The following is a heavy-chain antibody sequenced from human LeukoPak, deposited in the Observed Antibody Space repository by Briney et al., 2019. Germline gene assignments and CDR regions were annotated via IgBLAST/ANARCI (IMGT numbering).Heavy chain of an antibody. D-gene: IGHD2-21*01. J-gene: IGHJ4*02. V-gene: IGHV1-58*02. CDR2: IVVGSGNT. CDR1: GFTFSSSA. Sequence: SVKVSCKASGFTFSSSAMQWVRQARGQRLEWIGWIVVGSGNTNYAQKFQGRLSITRDMSTSTAYMELSSLRSEDTAVYYCARDSDSRDPPQFDCWVRGSIVTVSS. CDR3: ARDSDSRDPPQFDC.